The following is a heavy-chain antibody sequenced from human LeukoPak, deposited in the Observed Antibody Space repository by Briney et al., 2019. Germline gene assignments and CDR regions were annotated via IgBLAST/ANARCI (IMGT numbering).Heavy chain of an antibody. V-gene: IGHV3-33*06. CDR3: AKGSGSYGTSDY. D-gene: IGHD1-26*01. CDR2: IWYDVSTK. CDR1: GFCFSTYG. J-gene: IGHJ4*02. Sequence: TGGSLRLSCTASGFCFSTYGMHWVRQAPGKGLEWVAVIWYDVSTKYYADSVKGRFTISRDNSKNTLYLQMNSLRVEDTAVYYCAKGSGSYGTSDYWGQGTLVTVSS.